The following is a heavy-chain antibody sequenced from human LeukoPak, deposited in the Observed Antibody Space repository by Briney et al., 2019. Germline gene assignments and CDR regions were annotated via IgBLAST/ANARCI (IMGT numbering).Heavy chain of an antibody. CDR2: VRSKASNYAT. J-gene: IGHJ4*02. Sequence: PGGSLRLSCVASGFAFSDSTMQWVGPLYGNGLRWVGPVRSKASNYATTYAASVKGRFTISRDDSKNTAYLQINSLKTEDTATYYCTRHERDCSGGRCSDYWGKGTPVTVSS. V-gene: IGHV3-73*01. CDR1: GFAFSDST. D-gene: IGHD2-15*01. CDR3: TRHERDCSGGRCSDY.